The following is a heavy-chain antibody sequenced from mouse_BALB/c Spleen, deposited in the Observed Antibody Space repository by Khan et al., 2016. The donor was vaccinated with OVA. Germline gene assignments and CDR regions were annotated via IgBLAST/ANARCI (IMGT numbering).Heavy chain of an antibody. V-gene: IGHV9-3-1*01. D-gene: IGHD1-1*01. CDR2: INPYTGEP. Sequence: QIQLVQSGPELKKPGATVKISCKASGYTFTNDGMNWVKQAPGKGLKWMGWINPYTGEPTYADDFKGRFAFSLDTSSSTAYLQLNNLKNEDTATDFGAGPHYFSCVLVYWGQGTSVTVSS. CDR1: GYTFTNDG. J-gene: IGHJ4*01. CDR3: AGPHYFSCVLVY.